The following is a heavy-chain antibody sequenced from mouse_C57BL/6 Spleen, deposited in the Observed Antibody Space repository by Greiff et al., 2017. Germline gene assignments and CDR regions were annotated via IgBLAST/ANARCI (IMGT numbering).Heavy chain of an antibody. V-gene: IGHV2-2*01. CDR1: GFSLTSSG. CDR3: ARNGDSNYDFDY. D-gene: IGHD2-5*01. CDR2: IWSGGST. J-gene: IGHJ2*01. Sequence: QVQLKQSGPGLVPPSQSLSITCPVSGFSLTSSGVHWVRQSPGKGLEWLGVIWSGGSTDYNAAFISRLSISKDNSKSQVFFKMNSLQADDTAIYYCARNGDSNYDFDYWGQGTTLTVSS.